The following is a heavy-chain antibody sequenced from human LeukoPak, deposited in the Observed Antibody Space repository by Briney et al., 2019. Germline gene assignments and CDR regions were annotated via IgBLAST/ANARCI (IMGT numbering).Heavy chain of an antibody. D-gene: IGHD3-16*02. CDR2: ITGIGAKT. V-gene: IGHV3-23*01. Sequence: GGSLRLSCAASGFTFSTYAMSWGRQAPGKGLEWGSTITGIGAKTYYADSVRGPFTISRDNSNKKLYLHMHSLRVEDTAVYYCAKERGGYTNHYYFDYWGQGTLVTVSS. J-gene: IGHJ4*02. CDR1: GFTFSTYA. CDR3: AKERGGYTNHYYFDY.